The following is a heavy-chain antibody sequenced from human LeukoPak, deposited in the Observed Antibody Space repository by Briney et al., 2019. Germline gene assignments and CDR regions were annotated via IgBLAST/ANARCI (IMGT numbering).Heavy chain of an antibody. CDR3: ASGDSSGYSDY. CDR2: IYYSGST. CDR1: GGSISSYY. J-gene: IGHJ4*02. V-gene: IGHV4-59*01. Sequence: SETLSLTCTVSGGSISSYYWSWIRQPPGKGLEWIGYIYYSGSTNYNPSLKSRATISVDTSKNQFSLKLSSVTAADTAVYYCASGDSSGYSDYWGQGTLVTVSS. D-gene: IGHD3-22*01.